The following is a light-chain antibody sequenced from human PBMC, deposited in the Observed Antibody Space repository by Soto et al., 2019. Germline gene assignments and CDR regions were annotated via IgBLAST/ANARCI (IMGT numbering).Light chain of an antibody. V-gene: IGLV2-23*01. J-gene: IGLJ2*01. Sequence: QSALTQPASGLGSPERPITFPCPGSAGVFGSYNLVSWYQQLPGEAPKLMIYEGSKRPSGVSNRFSGSKSGNTASLTISGLQAEDEADYYCCSFERSITLVFGGGTKLTVL. CDR1: AGVFGSYNL. CDR2: EGS. CDR3: CSFERSITLV.